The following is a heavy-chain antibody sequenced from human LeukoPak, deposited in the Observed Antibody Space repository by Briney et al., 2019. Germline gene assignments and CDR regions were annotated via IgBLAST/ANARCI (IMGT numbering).Heavy chain of an antibody. CDR3: ASSPLLGYCSGGSCLNLDY. CDR1: GYTFTGYY. J-gene: IGHJ4*02. CDR2: INPNSGGT. Sequence: ASVKVSCKASGYTFTGYYTHWVRQAPGQGLEWMGWINPNSGGTNYAQKFQGRVTMTRDTSISTAYMELSRLRSDDTAVYYCASSPLLGYCSGGSCLNLDYWGQGTLVTVSS. D-gene: IGHD2-15*01. V-gene: IGHV1-2*02.